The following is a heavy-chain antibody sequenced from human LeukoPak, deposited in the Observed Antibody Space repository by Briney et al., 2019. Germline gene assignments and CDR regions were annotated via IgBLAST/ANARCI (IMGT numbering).Heavy chain of an antibody. CDR1: GYTFSSYA. J-gene: IGHJ2*01. D-gene: IGHD2/OR15-2a*01. V-gene: IGHV1-18*01. CDR3: ARDNTWYFDL. CDR2: ISPYNGNT. Sequence: GASVKVSCKASGYTFSSYAISWVRQAPGQGLEWMGWISPYNGNTNSAHRFQGRVTMTTDTSTSAAYMELTSLRPDDTAVYYCARDNTWYFDLWGRGTLVTVSS.